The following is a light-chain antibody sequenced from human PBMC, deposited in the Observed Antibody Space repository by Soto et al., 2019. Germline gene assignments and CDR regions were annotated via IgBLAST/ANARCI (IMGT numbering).Light chain of an antibody. J-gene: IGLJ2*01. V-gene: IGLV1-44*01. CDR3: LTWDNTLNGLV. CDR1: TSNIAINT. Sequence: QSVLTQSPSASGTPGQRVTISWSGSTSNIAINTVLWYQHLPGTAPKLVIYSDRFSGSKSGTSASLAISGLQSEDEADYYCLTWDNTLNGLVFGGGTKLTV.